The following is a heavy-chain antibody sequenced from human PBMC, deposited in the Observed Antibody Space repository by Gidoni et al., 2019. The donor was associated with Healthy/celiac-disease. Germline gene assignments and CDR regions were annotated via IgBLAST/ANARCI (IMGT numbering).Heavy chain of an antibody. V-gene: IGHV3-33*01. D-gene: IGHD6-19*01. CDR1: GFTFSSYG. J-gene: IGHJ4*02. CDR2: IWYDGSNK. Sequence: QVQLVASGGGVVQPGRSLRLSCAASGFTFSSYGMHWVRQAPGKGLEWVAVIWYDGSNKYYADSVKGRFTISRDNSKNTLYLQMNSLRAEDTAVYYCARDLPQWFVLDYWGQGTLVTVSS. CDR3: ARDLPQWFVLDY.